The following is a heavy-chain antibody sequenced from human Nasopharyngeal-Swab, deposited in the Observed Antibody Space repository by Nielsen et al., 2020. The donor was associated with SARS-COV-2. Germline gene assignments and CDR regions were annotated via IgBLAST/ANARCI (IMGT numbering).Heavy chain of an antibody. J-gene: IGHJ6*02. CDR1: GFTFSGYT. CDR2: ISSTTPYI. CDR3: ASGSAGMDV. V-gene: IGHV3-21*01. D-gene: IGHD2-15*01. Sequence: GGSLRLSCVASGFTFSGYTMNWVRQAPGKGLEWISSISSTTPYIHYADSVKGRFIISRDNAKNSLYLQMNSLRAEDTAVYYCASGSAGMDVWGQGTTVIVSS.